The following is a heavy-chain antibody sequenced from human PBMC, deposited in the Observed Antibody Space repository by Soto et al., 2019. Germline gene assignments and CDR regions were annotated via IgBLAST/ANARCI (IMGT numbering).Heavy chain of an antibody. CDR2: ISGSGGST. D-gene: IGHD3-9*01. Sequence: GGSLRLSCAASGFTFSSYAMSWVRQAPGKGLEWVSAISGSGGSTYYADSVKGRFTISRDNSKNTLYLQMNSLRAEDTAVYYCAKDRGITIWIYYYYGMDVWGQGTTVTVSS. J-gene: IGHJ6*02. CDR3: AKDRGITIWIYYYYGMDV. CDR1: GFTFSSYA. V-gene: IGHV3-23*01.